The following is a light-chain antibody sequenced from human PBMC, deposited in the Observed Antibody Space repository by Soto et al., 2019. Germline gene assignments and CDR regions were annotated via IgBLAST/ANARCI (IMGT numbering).Light chain of an antibody. J-gene: IGKJ2*01. CDR2: DVS. Sequence: DIQMTQSPSALSASVGDTVTITCRASQSVSGWLAWYQQKAGKAPKLLIYDVSALKRGVPPRFTGGGSGTNFTFTISGLQPEDIASYYCQQYGNLPLTFGQGTMVEFK. CDR3: QQYGNLPLT. V-gene: IGKV1-5*01. CDR1: QSVSGW.